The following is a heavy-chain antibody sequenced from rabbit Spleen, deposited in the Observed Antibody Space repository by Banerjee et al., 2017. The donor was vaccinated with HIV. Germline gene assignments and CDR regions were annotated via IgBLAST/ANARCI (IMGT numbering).Heavy chain of an antibody. J-gene: IGHJ4*01. CDR3: ARDTGSGAYIDVYFDL. V-gene: IGHV1S40*01. CDR2: SYAGSSGNT. CDR1: GFSFNSGYD. Sequence: QSLEESGGGLVKPGASLTLTCKASGFSFNSGYDMCWVRQAPGKGLEWIACSYAGSSGNTYYASWAKGRFTISKTSSTTVTLQMTSLTAADTATYFCARDTGSGAYIDVYFDLWGPGTLVTVS. D-gene: IGHD1-1*01.